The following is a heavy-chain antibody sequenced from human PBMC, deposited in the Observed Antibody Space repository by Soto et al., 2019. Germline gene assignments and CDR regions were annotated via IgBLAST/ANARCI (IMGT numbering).Heavy chain of an antibody. J-gene: IGHJ6*02. D-gene: IGHD2-15*01. CDR2: IIPIFGTA. CDR1: GGTFSSYA. Sequence: GASVKVSCKASGGTFSSYAISWVRQAPGQGLEWMGGIIPIFGTANYAQKFQGRVTITADESTSTAYMELSSLRSEDTAVYYCARVLDGKPPYYYCGMDVWGQGTTVTVSS. CDR3: ARVLDGKPPYYYCGMDV. V-gene: IGHV1-69*13.